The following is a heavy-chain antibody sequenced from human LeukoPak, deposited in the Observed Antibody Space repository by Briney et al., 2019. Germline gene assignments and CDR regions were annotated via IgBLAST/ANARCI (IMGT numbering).Heavy chain of an antibody. D-gene: IGHD2-2*01. CDR1: GGPFSGYY. Sequence: PSETLSLTCAVYGGPFSGYYWSWIRQPPGKGLEWIGEINHSGSTNYNPSLKSRVTISVDTSKNQFSLKLSSVTAADTAVYYCASLTYCSSTSCYVFSDYWGQGTLVTVSS. J-gene: IGHJ4*02. CDR3: ASLTYCSSTSCYVFSDY. V-gene: IGHV4-34*01. CDR2: INHSGST.